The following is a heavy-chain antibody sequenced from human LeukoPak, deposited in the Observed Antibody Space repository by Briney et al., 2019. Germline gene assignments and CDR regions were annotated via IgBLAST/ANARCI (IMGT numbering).Heavy chain of an antibody. D-gene: IGHD3-22*01. CDR3: AKVHYDSRGCDDFQH. J-gene: IGHJ1*01. V-gene: IGHV3-30*18. Sequence: GGSLRLSCAASGFTFSSYWMSWVRQAPGKGLEWVAVISFDGSTKYYADSVRGRFTISRDNSKNTLYLQMSSLRTEDTAVYYCAKVHYDSRGCDDFQHWGQGTLVTIPS. CDR2: ISFDGSTK. CDR1: GFTFSSYW.